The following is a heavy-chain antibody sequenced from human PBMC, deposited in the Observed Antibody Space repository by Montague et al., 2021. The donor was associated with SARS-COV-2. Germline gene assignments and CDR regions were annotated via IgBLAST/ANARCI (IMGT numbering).Heavy chain of an antibody. J-gene: IGHJ4*02. Sequence: TLSLTCTVSGDSITSDVPYWSWIRQPAGKGLEWIGRIYTTGSTNYNPSLKSRLTISLGTSKNQFSLKLSSVTAADTAVYYCARDDFRWDFDCWGQGTLVTVSS. CDR2: IYTTGST. V-gene: IGHV4-61*02. CDR1: GDSITSDVPY. CDR3: ARDDFRWDFDC. D-gene: IGHD2/OR15-2a*01.